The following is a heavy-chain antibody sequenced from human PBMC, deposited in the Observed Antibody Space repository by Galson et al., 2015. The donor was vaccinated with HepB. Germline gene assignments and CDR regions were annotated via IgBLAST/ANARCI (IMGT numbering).Heavy chain of an antibody. D-gene: IGHD5-18*01. V-gene: IGHV2-5*02. CDR2: IYWDDDK. CDR1: GFSLSTSGVG. J-gene: IGHJ4*02. CDR3: AHSGYSHGFRKQGRSYYFDY. Sequence: PALVKPTQTLTLTCTFSGFSLSTSGVGVGWIRQPPGKALEWLALIYWDDDKRYSPSLKSRLTITKDTSKNQVVLTMTNMDPVDTATYYCAHSGYSHGFRKQGRSYYFDYWGQGTLVTVSS.